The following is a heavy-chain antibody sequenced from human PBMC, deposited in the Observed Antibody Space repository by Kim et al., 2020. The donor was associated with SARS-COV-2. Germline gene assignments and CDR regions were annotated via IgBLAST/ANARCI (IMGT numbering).Heavy chain of an antibody. J-gene: IGHJ5*02. CDR2: IIPIFGTA. D-gene: IGHD2-2*01. CDR1: GGTFSSYA. Sequence: SVKVSCKASGGTFSSYAISWVRQAPGQGLEWMGGIIPIFGTANYAQKFQGRVTITADESTSTAYMELSSLRSEDTAVYYCARDHCSSTSCYGVNWFDPWGQGTLVTVSS. V-gene: IGHV1-69*13. CDR3: ARDHCSSTSCYGVNWFDP.